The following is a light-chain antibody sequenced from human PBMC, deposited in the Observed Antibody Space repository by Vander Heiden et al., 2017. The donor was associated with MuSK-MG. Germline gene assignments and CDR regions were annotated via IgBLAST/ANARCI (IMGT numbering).Light chain of an antibody. J-gene: IGKJ2*01. CDR1: QDISNY. Sequence: DIQMTQSPSSLPASVGDRVTITCQASQDISNYLNWYQQKSGKAPKLLIYDASNLETGVPSRFSGSGSGTDFTITISSLQPEDIATYYCQQYDNLPHTFGQGTKLEIK. CDR3: QQYDNLPHT. CDR2: DAS. V-gene: IGKV1-33*01.